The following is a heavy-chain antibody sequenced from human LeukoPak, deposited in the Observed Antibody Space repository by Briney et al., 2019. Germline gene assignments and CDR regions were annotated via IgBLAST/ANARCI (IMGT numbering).Heavy chain of an antibody. CDR3: ARGRVSSSTWYSTYYYFFYMDF. V-gene: IGHV4-34*01. J-gene: IGHJ6*03. CDR2: INHSGST. CDR1: GGSFSGYY. Sequence: SETLSLTCAVYGGSFSGYYWSWIRQPPGKGLEWIGEINHSGSTNYNPSLKSRVTISVDTSKNQFSLKLSSVTAADTAVYYCARGRVSSSTWYSTYYYFFYMDFWGKGTTVTVSS. D-gene: IGHD4-11*01.